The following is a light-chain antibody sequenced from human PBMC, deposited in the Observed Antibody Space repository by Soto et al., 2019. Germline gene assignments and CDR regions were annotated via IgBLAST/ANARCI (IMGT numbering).Light chain of an antibody. CDR2: EVS. CDR1: SSDILNFNF. CDR3: SSYTALAHV. J-gene: IGLJ1*01. V-gene: IGLV2-14*01. Sequence: QSALTQPAPVSGSPGQAITISCTATSSDILNFNFVSWYQQHPGRAPKLILYEVSSRHSEVSNRFSGSKYGNTASLTISGLQADDEADYYCSSYTALAHVFGGGTKVTVL.